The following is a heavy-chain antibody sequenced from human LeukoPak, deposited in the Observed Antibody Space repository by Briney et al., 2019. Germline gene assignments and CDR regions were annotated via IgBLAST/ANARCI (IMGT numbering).Heavy chain of an antibody. CDR3: ARSSSSTSCYGL. CDR2: ISSSSRYI. Sequence: GGSLRLSCAASGFTFSSYSMNWVRQAPGKGLEWVSSISSSSRYIYYADSVKGRFTLSRDNAKNSLYLQMNSLRAEDTAVYYCARSSSSTSCYGLWGQGTLVTVSS. D-gene: IGHD2-2*01. V-gene: IGHV3-21*01. CDR1: GFTFSSYS. J-gene: IGHJ4*02.